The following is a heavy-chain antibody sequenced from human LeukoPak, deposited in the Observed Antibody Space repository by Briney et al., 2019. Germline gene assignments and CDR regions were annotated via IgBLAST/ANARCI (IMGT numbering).Heavy chain of an antibody. D-gene: IGHD2-15*01. CDR3: ARGVVVAATLDY. J-gene: IGHJ4*02. V-gene: IGHV4-34*01. CDR1: GGSFSGYY. Sequence: PSETLSLTCAVYGGSFSGYYWSWIRQPPGKGLEWIGEINHSGSTNYNPSLKSRVTISVDTSKNQFSLKLSSVTAADTAVYYCARGVVVAATLDYWGQGTLVTVSS. CDR2: INHSGST.